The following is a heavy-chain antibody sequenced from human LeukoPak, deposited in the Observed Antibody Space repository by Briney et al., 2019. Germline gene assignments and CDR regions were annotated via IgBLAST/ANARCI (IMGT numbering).Heavy chain of an antibody. CDR3: ARGRVTVSLDY. J-gene: IGHJ4*02. V-gene: IGHV1-2*02. CDR2: INPNNAGT. Sequence: ASVKVSCKASGYTFTESYIHWVRQAPGQGLEWMGWINPNNAGTNYAQKFQGRVTVTRDTSISTAYMELSSLRSDDTAVYYCARGRVTVSLDYWGQGTLVTV. CDR1: GYTFTESY. D-gene: IGHD4-11*01.